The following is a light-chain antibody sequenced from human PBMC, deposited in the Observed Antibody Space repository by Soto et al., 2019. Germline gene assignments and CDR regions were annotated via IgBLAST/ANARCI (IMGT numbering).Light chain of an antibody. CDR2: GAA. V-gene: IGKV3-15*01. J-gene: IGKJ2*01. CDR3: QQYNNWPYT. CDR1: QSVSSN. Sequence: EIVMTQSPATLAVSPGERAALSCRASQSVSSNFAWYQQKPGQAPRLHIYGAASRATGTPARCSGSGSGTEFTLTISSLQSEDFAVYYCQQYNNWPYTFGLGTKLEMK.